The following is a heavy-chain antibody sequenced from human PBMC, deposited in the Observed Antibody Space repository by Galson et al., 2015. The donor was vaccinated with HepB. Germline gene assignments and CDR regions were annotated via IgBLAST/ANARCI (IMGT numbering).Heavy chain of an antibody. D-gene: IGHD2-15*01. CDR2: ISSTSGDT. CDR1: GFTFTDHY. Sequence: SLRLSCAASGFTFTDHYMSWFRQAPGKGLECLSYISSTSGDTNYADSVKGRFTISRDNAKKSLYLQMNDLRVEDTAVYYCTRDTRVPNHWGQGTLVTVSS. V-gene: IGHV3-11*05. CDR3: TRDTRVPNH. J-gene: IGHJ4*02.